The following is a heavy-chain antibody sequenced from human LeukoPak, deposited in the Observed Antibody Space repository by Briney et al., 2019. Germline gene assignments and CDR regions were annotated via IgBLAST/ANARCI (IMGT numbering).Heavy chain of an antibody. V-gene: IGHV3-48*04. J-gene: IGHJ4*02. CDR2: IRGSGSGIGSGM. CDR3: ARDNNWGFDF. Sequence: PGRSLRLSCAASGFVFSVYSMNWARLAPGKGLECVSNIRGSGSGIGSGMYYADSVKGRFTISRDNAKNSLYLQMSSLRAEDTAFYYCARDNNWGFDFWGQGALVTVSS. CDR1: GFVFSVYS. D-gene: IGHD3-16*01.